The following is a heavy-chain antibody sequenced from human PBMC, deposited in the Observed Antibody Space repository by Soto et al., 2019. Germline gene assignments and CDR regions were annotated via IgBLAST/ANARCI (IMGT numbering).Heavy chain of an antibody. Sequence: QVQLQESGPGLVKPSETLSLTCTVSGGSISSYYWSWIRQPPGKGLEWIGYIYYSGSTNYNPSLKSRVTISVDTSKNQFSLKLSSVTAADTAVYYCARLAVPYYFDYWGQGTLVTVSS. D-gene: IGHD2-2*01. CDR3: ARLAVPYYFDY. J-gene: IGHJ4*02. V-gene: IGHV4-59*01. CDR2: IYYSGST. CDR1: GGSISSYY.